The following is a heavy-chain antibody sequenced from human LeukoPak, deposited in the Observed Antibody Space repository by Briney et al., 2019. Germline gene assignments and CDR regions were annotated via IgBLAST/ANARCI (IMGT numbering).Heavy chain of an antibody. CDR1: GFTFDDYG. CDR3: ARIDSSSSSINY. Sequence: PGGSLRLSCAASGFTFDDYGMSWVRQAPGKWLEWVSGINWNGGSTGYADSVKGRFTISRDNAKNSLYLQMNSLRDEDTAVYYCARIDSSSSSINYWGQGTLVTVSS. D-gene: IGHD6-6*01. CDR2: INWNGGST. V-gene: IGHV3-20*04. J-gene: IGHJ4*02.